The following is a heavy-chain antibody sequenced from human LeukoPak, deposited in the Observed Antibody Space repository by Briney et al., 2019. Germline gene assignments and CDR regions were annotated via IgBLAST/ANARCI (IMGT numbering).Heavy chain of an antibody. D-gene: IGHD6-19*01. CDR2: IYYSGST. V-gene: IGHV4-39*07. J-gene: IGHJ5*02. Sequence: SETLSLTCTVSGGSISSSSYYWGWIRQPPGKGLEWIGSIYYSGSTYYNPSLKSRVTISVDTSKNQFSLKLSSVTAADTAVYYCARVRGIAVAGTGFDPWGQGTLVTVSS. CDR1: GGSISSSSYY. CDR3: ARVRGIAVAGTGFDP.